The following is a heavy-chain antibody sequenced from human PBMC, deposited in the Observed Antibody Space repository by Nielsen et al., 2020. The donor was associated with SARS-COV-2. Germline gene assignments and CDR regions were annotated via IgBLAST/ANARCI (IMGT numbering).Heavy chain of an antibody. CDR1: GYTFTSYA. D-gene: IGHD6-13*01. CDR3: ARGYSSSWLYYYYYGMDV. Sequence: ASVNVSCKASGYTFTSYAMNWVRQAPGQGLEWMGWINTNTGNPTYAQGFTGRFVFSLDTSVSTAYLQISSLKAEDTAVYYCARGYSSSWLYYYYYGMDVWGQGTTVTVSS. CDR2: INTNTGNP. V-gene: IGHV7-4-1*02. J-gene: IGHJ6*02.